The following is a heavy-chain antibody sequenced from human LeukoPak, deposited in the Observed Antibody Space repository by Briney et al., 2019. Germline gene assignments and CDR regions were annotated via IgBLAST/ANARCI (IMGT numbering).Heavy chain of an antibody. CDR3: ARTNGDYPYYYYGMDV. CDR1: GGSISSYY. D-gene: IGHD4-17*01. V-gene: IGHV4-59*12. CDR2: IYYSGST. Sequence: PSETLSLTCTVSGGSISSYYWSWIRQPPGKGLEWIGYIYYSGSTNYNPSLKSRVTISVDESKNQFSLKLSSVTAADTAVYYCARTNGDYPYYYYGMDVWGQGTTVTVSS. J-gene: IGHJ6*02.